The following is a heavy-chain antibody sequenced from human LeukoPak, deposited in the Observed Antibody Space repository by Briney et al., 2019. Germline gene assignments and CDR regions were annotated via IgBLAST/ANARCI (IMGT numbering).Heavy chain of an antibody. CDR2: ISSSGSTI. Sequence: GGSLRLSCAASGFTFSNYYMSWIRQAPGKGLEWVSYISSSGSTIYYADSVKVRFTISRDNAKNSRYLQMNSLRAEDTAVYYCVRDSSDFDYWGQGTLVTVSS. V-gene: IGHV3-11*04. CDR1: GFTFSNYY. D-gene: IGHD3-3*01. CDR3: VRDSSDFDY. J-gene: IGHJ4*02.